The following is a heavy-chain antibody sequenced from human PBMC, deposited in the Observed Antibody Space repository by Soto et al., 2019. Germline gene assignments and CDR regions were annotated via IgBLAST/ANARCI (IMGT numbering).Heavy chain of an antibody. Sequence: EVQLLESGGGLVEPGGSLRLSCAASGFTFRSYAMTWVRQAPGKGLEWVSYTGGGGVSTYYADSLKGRFTSSRGESKYTLYLQLNSVRAEETALYYCAKIVGGGSHHDAFAIWGQGTMVTVSS. V-gene: IGHV3-23*01. CDR1: GFTFRSYA. D-gene: IGHD3-16*02. CDR2: TGGGGVST. CDR3: AKIVGGGSHHDAFAI. J-gene: IGHJ3*02.